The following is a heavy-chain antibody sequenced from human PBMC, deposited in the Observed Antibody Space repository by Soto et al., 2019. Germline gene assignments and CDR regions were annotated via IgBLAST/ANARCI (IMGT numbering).Heavy chain of an antibody. CDR2: ISTNGGNT. J-gene: IGHJ5*01. D-gene: IGHD3-10*01. CDR1: GFTFSNYA. CDR3: VKGRTGLYFGEFDC. Sequence: GGSLRLSCSASGFTFSNYAMHWVRQGPGKGLEHLSAISTNGGNTYYADSVKGRFTISRDNPRNTLYLQMSSLRDEDTAEYYCVKGRTGLYFGEFDCWGQGTLVTVSS. V-gene: IGHV3-64D*08.